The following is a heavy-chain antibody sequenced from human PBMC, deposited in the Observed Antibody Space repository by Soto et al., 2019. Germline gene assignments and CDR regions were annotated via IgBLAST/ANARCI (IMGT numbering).Heavy chain of an antibody. D-gene: IGHD3-10*01. V-gene: IGHV4-30-4*01. J-gene: IGHJ4*02. CDR2: IYYSGST. Sequence: QVQLQESGPGLVKPSQTLSLTCTVSGGSISSGDYYWSWIRQPPGKGLEWIGYIYYSGSTYYNPSLKSRVTISVDTSKNQFYLKLSSVTAADTAVYYCAREPSYYYGSGNLWGQGTLVTVSS. CDR1: GGSISSGDYY. CDR3: AREPSYYYGSGNL.